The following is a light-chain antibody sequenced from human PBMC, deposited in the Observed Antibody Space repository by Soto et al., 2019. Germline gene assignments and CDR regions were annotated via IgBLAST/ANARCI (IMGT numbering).Light chain of an antibody. CDR2: GAS. CDR3: QQTDTRPRT. J-gene: IGKJ1*01. V-gene: IGKV1-39*01. CDR1: QSIASR. Sequence: DIQRAPSSSSLSASVGDTVTIPFRASQSIASRLNWYQQKPGSAPKLLIYGASTLESGVPSRFSGSGSGTDFTLTVSSLQVEDFATYYCQQTDTRPRTFGQGTKVDIK.